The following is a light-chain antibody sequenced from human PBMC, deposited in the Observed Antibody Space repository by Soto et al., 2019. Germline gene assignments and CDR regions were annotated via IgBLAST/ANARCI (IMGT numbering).Light chain of an antibody. J-gene: IGLJ1*01. V-gene: IGLV3-21*02. Sequence: SYELTQPPSVSVAPGQTARITCGGNNIGGKSVHWHQQKPGQAPVLVVYDDSDRPSGIPERFSGSNSVNTATLTTSRVAAGDEADYYCQVWESGRGVFGTGTKV. CDR2: DDS. CDR3: QVWESGRGV. CDR1: NIGGKS.